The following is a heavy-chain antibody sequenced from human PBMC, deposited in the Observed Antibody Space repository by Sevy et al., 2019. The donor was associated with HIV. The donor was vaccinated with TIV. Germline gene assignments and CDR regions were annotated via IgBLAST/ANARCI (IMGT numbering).Heavy chain of an antibody. Sequence: GGSLRLSCAASGFSFSSYEMNWVRQAPGKGLEWLSYISNSGGSVYYSDSVRGRFTISRDNARNSLYLQMNSLRAEDTAVYYCARDLPPSATTVAHFDCWRQGTLVTVSS. V-gene: IGHV3-48*03. CDR3: ARDLPPSATTVAHFDC. D-gene: IGHD4-17*01. CDR2: ISNSGGSV. CDR1: GFSFSSYE. J-gene: IGHJ4*02.